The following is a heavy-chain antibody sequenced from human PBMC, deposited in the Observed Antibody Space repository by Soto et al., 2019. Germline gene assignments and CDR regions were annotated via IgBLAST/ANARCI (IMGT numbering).Heavy chain of an antibody. CDR3: AKVSGWETYYYYYGMDV. CDR1: GFTFSSYA. CDR2: ISGSGGST. Sequence: HPGGSLRLSCAASGFTFSSYAMSWVRQAPGKGLEWVSAISGSGGSTYYADSVKGRFTISRDNSKNTLYLQMNSLRAEDTAVYYCAKVSGWETYYYYYGMDVWGQGTTVTVSS. D-gene: IGHD6-19*01. V-gene: IGHV3-23*01. J-gene: IGHJ6*02.